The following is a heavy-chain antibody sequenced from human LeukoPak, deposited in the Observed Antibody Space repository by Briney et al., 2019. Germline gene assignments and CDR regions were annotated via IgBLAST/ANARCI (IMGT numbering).Heavy chain of an antibody. D-gene: IGHD3-16*01. J-gene: IGHJ3*02. CDR1: GYTLTELS. Sequence: ASVKVSCKVSGYTLTELSMHWVRQAPGKGLEWMGGFDPEDGETIYAQKFQGRVTMTEDTSTDTAYMELSSLRSEDTAVYYCATDSHKYYDYVWGSLAFDIWGQGTMVTVSS. CDR3: ATDSHKYYDYVWGSLAFDI. CDR2: FDPEDGET. V-gene: IGHV1-24*01.